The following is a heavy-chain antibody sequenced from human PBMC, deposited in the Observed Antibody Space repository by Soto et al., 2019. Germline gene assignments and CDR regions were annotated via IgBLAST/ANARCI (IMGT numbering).Heavy chain of an antibody. CDR2: IYYSGST. CDR3: ARRNTVTTRSYYYYMDV. J-gene: IGHJ6*03. Sequence: PSETLSLTCTVSGGSISSYYWSWIRQPPGKGLEWIGYIYYSGSTNYNPPLKSRVTISVDTSKNQFSLKLSSVTAADTAVYYCARRNTVTTRSYYYYMDVWGKGTTVTVSS. D-gene: IGHD4-17*01. CDR1: GGSISSYY. V-gene: IGHV4-59*08.